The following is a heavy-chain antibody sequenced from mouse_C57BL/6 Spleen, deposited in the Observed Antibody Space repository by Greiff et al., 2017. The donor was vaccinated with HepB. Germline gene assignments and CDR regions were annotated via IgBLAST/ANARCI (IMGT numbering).Heavy chain of an antibody. CDR3: ARDDDYGNYYAMDY. D-gene: IGHD2-4*01. V-gene: IGHV5-4*01. J-gene: IGHJ4*01. CDR1: GFTFSSYA. Sequence: DVKLVESGGGLVKPGGSLKLSCAASGFTFSSYAMSWVRQTPEKRLEWVATISDGGSYTYYPDNVKGRFTISRDNAKNNLYLQMSHLKSEDTAMYYCARDDDYGNYYAMDYWGQGTSVTVSS. CDR2: ISDGGSYT.